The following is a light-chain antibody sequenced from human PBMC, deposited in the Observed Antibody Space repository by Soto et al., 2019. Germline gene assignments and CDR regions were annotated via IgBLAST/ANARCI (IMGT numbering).Light chain of an antibody. CDR3: MQALQTQLT. CDR1: QSLLHSNGYNY. Sequence: DFVMTQSPLSLPVTPGEPASISCRSSQSLLHSNGYNYLDWYLQKPGQSPQLLIYLGSNRASGVTDRFSGSGSGTDFTLKISRVEAEDVGVYYCMQALQTQLTFGGGTKVEIK. CDR2: LGS. V-gene: IGKV2-28*01. J-gene: IGKJ4*01.